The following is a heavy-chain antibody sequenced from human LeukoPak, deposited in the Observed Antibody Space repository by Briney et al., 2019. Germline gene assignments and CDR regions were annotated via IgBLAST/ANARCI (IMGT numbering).Heavy chain of an antibody. J-gene: IGHJ5*02. D-gene: IGHD3-10*01. CDR2: IYTSGST. Sequence: SETLSLTCTVSGGSISSGSYYWSWIRQPAGKGLEWIGRIYTSGSTNYNPSLKSRVTISVDTSKNQFSLKLSSVTAADTAVYYCAREIVDMVRGVIIMVGFDPWGQGTLVTVSS. CDR1: GGSISSGSYY. V-gene: IGHV4-61*02. CDR3: AREIVDMVRGVIIMVGFDP.